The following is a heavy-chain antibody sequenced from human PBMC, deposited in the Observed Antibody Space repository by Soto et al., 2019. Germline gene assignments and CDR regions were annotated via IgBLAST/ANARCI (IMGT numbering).Heavy chain of an antibody. D-gene: IGHD5-18*01. V-gene: IGHV2-26*01. CDR1: GFSLSNARMG. J-gene: IGHJ5*02. Sequence: QVTLKESGPVLVKPTETLTLTCTVSGFSLSNARMGVSWIRQPPGKALEWLAHIFSNDEKSYSTSLKSRLTISKDTSKSQVVLTMTNMDPVDTATYYCARIFGIQLWWFDPGGQGTLVTVSS. CDR2: IFSNDEK. CDR3: ARIFGIQLWWFDP.